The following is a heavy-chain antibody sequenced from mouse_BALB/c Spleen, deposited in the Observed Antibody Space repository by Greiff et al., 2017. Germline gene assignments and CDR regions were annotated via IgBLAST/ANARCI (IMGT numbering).Heavy chain of an antibody. CDR1: GFTFSSFG. D-gene: IGHD2-14*01. Sequence: EVQRVESGGGLVQPGGSRKLSCAASGFTFSSFGMHWVRQAPEKGLEWVAYISSGSSTIYYADTVKGRFTISRDNPKNTLFLQMTSLRSEDTAMYYCARSGNLDRWYFDVWGAGTTVTVSS. CDR2: ISSGSSTI. V-gene: IGHV5-17*02. J-gene: IGHJ1*01. CDR3: ARSGNLDRWYFDV.